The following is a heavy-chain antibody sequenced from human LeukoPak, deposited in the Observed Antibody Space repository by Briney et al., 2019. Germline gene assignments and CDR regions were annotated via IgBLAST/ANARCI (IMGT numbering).Heavy chain of an antibody. V-gene: IGHV3-11*01. J-gene: IGHJ5*02. CDR3: ATDGAGFDT. CDR2: INIGGTNT. CDR1: GFTFNDYY. Sequence: GGSLRLSCAASGFTFNDYYMSWIRQAPGKGLEWLSYINIGGTNTHYADSVKGRFTISRDNAKKSLYLETNNLRAEDTAVYYCATDGAGFDTWGQGVLVTVSS.